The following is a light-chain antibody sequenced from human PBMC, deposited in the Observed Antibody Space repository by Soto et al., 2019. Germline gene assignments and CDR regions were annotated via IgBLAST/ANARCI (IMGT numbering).Light chain of an antibody. CDR1: QGISTF. CDR2: AAS. Sequence: DIQMTQSPSSLSASVGDRVTITCRASQGISTFLAWFQQKPGKAPKTLIYAASSLHSGVPSRFSGSGSGTDFTLTISSLQHEDFATYYCQHYDGYHQILGQGTRLEIK. CDR3: QHYDGYHQI. V-gene: IGKV1-16*01. J-gene: IGKJ5*01.